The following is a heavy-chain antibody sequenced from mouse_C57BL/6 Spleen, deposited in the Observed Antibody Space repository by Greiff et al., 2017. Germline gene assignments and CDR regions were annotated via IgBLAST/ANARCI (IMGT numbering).Heavy chain of an antibody. J-gene: IGHJ3*01. Sequence: QVQLQQSGAELVKPGASVKISCKASGYAFSSYWMNWVKQRPGKGLEWIGQIYPGDGDTNYNGKFKGKATLTADQSSSSAYMQRRRLTSEDSAVYFCAREGGYASAYWGQGTLVTVSA. V-gene: IGHV1-80*01. CDR1: GYAFSSYW. CDR3: AREGGYASAY. CDR2: IYPGDGDT. D-gene: IGHD2-2*01.